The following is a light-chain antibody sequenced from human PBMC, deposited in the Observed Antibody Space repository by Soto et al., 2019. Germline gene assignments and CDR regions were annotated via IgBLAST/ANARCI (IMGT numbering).Light chain of an antibody. CDR3: QQYNSSYT. Sequence: DIQMTQSPSTLSASVGDRVTITCRASQSISSWLAWYQQKPGKAPKLLIYDASSLESGVPSRFSGSGSGTEFTLTISSLQPDDFATYYFQQYNSSYTFGQGTKLEIK. CDR2: DAS. V-gene: IGKV1-5*01. CDR1: QSISSW. J-gene: IGKJ2*01.